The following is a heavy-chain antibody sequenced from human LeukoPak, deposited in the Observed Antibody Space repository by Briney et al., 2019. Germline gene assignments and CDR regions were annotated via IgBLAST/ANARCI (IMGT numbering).Heavy chain of an antibody. D-gene: IGHD5-24*01. CDR3: AAGAGYNYEGYFDY. Sequence: GASVKVSCKASGYTFTDYYIHWVRQAPGQGLEWMGWITAYNGNTNYAQKLQGRVTMTTDTSTSTAYMELSSLRSEDTAVYYCAAGAGYNYEGYFDYWGQGTVVTVSS. J-gene: IGHJ4*02. CDR1: GYTFTDYY. CDR2: ITAYNGNT. V-gene: IGHV1-18*04.